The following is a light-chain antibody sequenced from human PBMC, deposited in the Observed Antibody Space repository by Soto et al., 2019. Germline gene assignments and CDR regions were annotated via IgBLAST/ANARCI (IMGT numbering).Light chain of an antibody. J-gene: IGLJ2*01. CDR2: QDS. CDR3: QAWDSSLV. Sequence: YELTQPPSVSVSPGQTASITCSGDKLGDKYACWYQQKPGQSPVLVIYQDSKRPSGIPERFSGSNSGNTATLTISETQAMDEADYYCQAWDSSLVFGGGTKLTVL. V-gene: IGLV3-1*01. CDR1: KLGDKY.